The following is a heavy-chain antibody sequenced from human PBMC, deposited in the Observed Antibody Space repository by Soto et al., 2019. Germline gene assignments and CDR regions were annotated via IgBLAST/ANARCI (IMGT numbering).Heavy chain of an antibody. V-gene: IGHV1-8*01. D-gene: IGHD6-13*01. CDR3: AREARIAAAGRRWFDP. J-gene: IGHJ5*02. Sequence: ASVKVSCKASGYTFTSYDINWVRQATGQGLEWMGWMNPNSGNTGYAQKFQGRVTMTRNTSISTAYMELSSLRSEDTAVYYCAREARIAAAGRRWFDPWGQGTLVTVSS. CDR2: MNPNSGNT. CDR1: GYTFTSYD.